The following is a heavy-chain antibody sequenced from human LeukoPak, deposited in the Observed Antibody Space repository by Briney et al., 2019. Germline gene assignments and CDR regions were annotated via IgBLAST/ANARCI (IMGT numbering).Heavy chain of an antibody. CDR3: ANFGYSSGWYYYYYGMDV. D-gene: IGHD6-19*01. CDR1: RLSISDYG. J-gene: IGHJ6*02. CDR2: ISYDGSKK. Sequence: PGGSLRLSCAASRLSISDYGMHWVRQAPGKGLDWVAVISYDGSKKYYANSVRGRFTISRDNSKNTLYLQMNSLRAEDTAVYYCANFGYSSGWYYYYYGMDVWGQGTTVTVSS. V-gene: IGHV3-30*18.